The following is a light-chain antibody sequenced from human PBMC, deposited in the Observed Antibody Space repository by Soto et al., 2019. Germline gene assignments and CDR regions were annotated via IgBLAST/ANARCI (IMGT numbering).Light chain of an antibody. Sequence: QSALTQPASVSGSPGQSITISCTGTSSDVGGYDYVSWYQLHPGKAPTLMVFEVSKRPSGVSYRFSGSKSGNTASLTISGLQAEDEAEYFGSSYSISTAYLFGPGTKLTVL. CDR1: SSDVGGYDY. V-gene: IGLV2-14*01. CDR2: EVS. J-gene: IGLJ1*01. CDR3: SSYSISTAYL.